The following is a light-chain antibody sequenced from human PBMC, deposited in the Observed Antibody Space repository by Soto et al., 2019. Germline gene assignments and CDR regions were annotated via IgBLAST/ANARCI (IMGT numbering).Light chain of an antibody. V-gene: IGLV1-51*02. J-gene: IGLJ1*01. CDR1: RSQIGNNY. Sequence: VPTSPGSGNPVPRPEGRSVGKGSRSQIGNNYVAWYQQLPGTAPKLLIYENNKRPSGIPDRFSGSKSGTSATLGITGLQTGDEADYYCGTWYSSLSALYVFGTGTKVTV. CDR2: ENN. CDR3: GTWYSSLSALYV.